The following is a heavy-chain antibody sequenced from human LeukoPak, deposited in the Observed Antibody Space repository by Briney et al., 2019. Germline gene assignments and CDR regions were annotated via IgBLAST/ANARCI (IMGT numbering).Heavy chain of an antibody. CDR3: TTEQRYYYDSSGYSFDP. D-gene: IGHD3-22*01. Sequence: PGGSLRLSCAAPGFTFSNAWMSWVRQAPGKGLEWVGRIKSKTDGGTTDYAAPVKGRFTISRDDSKNTLYLQMNSLKTEDTAVCYCTTEQRYYYDSSGYSFDPWGQGTLVTVSS. J-gene: IGHJ5*02. CDR1: GFTFSNAW. CDR2: IKSKTDGGTT. V-gene: IGHV3-15*01.